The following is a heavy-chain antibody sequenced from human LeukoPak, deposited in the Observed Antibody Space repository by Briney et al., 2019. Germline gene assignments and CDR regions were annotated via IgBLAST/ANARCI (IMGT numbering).Heavy chain of an antibody. D-gene: IGHD5-18*01. Sequence: NTSETLSLTCTVSGVSISSYYWSWIRQPPGKGLEWRGYIYYSGSTNYNPSLKSRVTISVATSKTQFSLKLSSVTAAATAVYYCARASDTAMVINYWGQGTLVTVSS. J-gene: IGHJ4*02. V-gene: IGHV4-59*01. CDR2: IYYSGST. CDR1: GVSISSYY. CDR3: ARASDTAMVINY.